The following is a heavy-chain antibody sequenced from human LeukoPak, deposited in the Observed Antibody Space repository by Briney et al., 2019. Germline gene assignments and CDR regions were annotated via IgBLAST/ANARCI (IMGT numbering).Heavy chain of an antibody. Sequence: GESLKISCKGSGYRFTDYWIGWVRQMPGKGLEWMGIIYPGDSDTRYSPSFQGQVTISADKSISTAYLQWSSLKASDTAMYYCARQGPYCSGGSCYRTNWFDPWGQGTLVTVSS. J-gene: IGHJ5*02. CDR3: ARQGPYCSGGSCYRTNWFDP. CDR2: IYPGDSDT. D-gene: IGHD2-15*01. V-gene: IGHV5-51*01. CDR1: GYRFTDYW.